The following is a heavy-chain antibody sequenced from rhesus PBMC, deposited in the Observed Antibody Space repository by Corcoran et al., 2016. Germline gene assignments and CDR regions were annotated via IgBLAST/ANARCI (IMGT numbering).Heavy chain of an antibody. CDR3: AREKGGAVDF. J-gene: IGHJ4*01. CDR2: IKGSGGRT. D-gene: IGHD2-33*01. CDR1: GASIRSNW. Sequence: QVQLQESGPGLVKPSETLSLTCTVSGASIRSNWWSWIRPPPGERLEWIGEIKGSGGRTNYNPSLKGRVAISKDASKRQFFLRLASVTAADTAVYYCAREKGGAVDFWGQGVLVTVSS. V-gene: IGHV4-80*01.